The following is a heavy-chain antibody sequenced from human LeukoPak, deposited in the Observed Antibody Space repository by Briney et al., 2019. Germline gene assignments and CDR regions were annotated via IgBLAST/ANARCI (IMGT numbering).Heavy chain of an antibody. D-gene: IGHD4-17*01. CDR2: ISAYNGNT. CDR3: AREDYGDYVFDY. J-gene: IGHJ4*02. CDR1: GYTFTSYG. Sequence: ASVKVSCKASGYTFTSYGISWVRQAPGQGLEWMGWISAYNGNTNYAQKLQGRVTMTTDTSASTAYIELNSLRSEDMAVYYCAREDYGDYVFDYWGQGTLVTVSS. V-gene: IGHV1-18*03.